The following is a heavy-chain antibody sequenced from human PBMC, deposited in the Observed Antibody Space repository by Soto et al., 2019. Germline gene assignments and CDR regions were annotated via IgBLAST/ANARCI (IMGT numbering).Heavy chain of an antibody. D-gene: IGHD2-8*02. V-gene: IGHV4-30-2*01. J-gene: IGHJ4*02. CDR3: ARAADGGYFDY. CDR1: GGSISSGGYS. Sequence: SETLSLTCAVSGGSISSGGYSWSWIRQPPGKGLEWIGYIYHSGSTYYNPSLKSRVTISVDRSKNQFSLKLSSVTAADTAVYYCARAADGGYFDYWGQGTLVTVSS. CDR2: IYHSGST.